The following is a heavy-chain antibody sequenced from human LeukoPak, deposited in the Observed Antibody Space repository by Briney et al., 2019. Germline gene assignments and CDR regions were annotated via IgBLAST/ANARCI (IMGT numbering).Heavy chain of an antibody. D-gene: IGHD6-13*01. CDR2: ISGSGGST. CDR3: AKDQGTGIAAAGTSHF. Sequence: GGSLRLPCAASGFTFSSYAMSWVRPAPGKGLEWAPVISGSGGSTYYADSVKGRFTISRDNSKNTLYLQMNSLRAEDTAVYYCAKDQGTGIAAAGTSHFWGQGTLVTVSS. V-gene: IGHV3-23*01. CDR1: GFTFSSYA. J-gene: IGHJ4*02.